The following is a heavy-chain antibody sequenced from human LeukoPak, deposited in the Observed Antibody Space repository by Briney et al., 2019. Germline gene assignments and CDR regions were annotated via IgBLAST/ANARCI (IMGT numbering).Heavy chain of an antibody. CDR2: ISSSGTYI. CDR1: GFTLNTYT. Sequence: GGSLRLSCAASGFTLNTYTMNWVRQAPGKGLEWVSSISSSGTYIYYADSVKGRFTISRDNSKNTLCLQMNSLRAEDTAVYYCARALRIYYYFDYWGQGTLVTVSS. CDR3: ARALRIYYYFDY. J-gene: IGHJ4*02. D-gene: IGHD1-26*01. V-gene: IGHV3-21*04.